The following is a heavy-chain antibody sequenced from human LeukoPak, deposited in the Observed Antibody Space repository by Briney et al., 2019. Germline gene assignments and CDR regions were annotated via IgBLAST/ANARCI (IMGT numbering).Heavy chain of an antibody. CDR3: ARDSEHSSSFAFDI. J-gene: IGHJ3*02. V-gene: IGHV3-48*03. D-gene: IGHD6-13*01. CDR1: GFTFSSYE. Sequence: QPGGSLRLXCAASGFTFSSYEMNWVRQAPGKGLEWVSYISSSGSTIYYADSVKGRFTISRDNAKNSLYLQMNSLRAEDTAVYFCARDSEHSSSFAFDIWGQGTMVTVSS. CDR2: ISSSGSTI.